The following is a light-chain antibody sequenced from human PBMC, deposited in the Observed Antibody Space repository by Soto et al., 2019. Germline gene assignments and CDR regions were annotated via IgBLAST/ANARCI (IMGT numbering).Light chain of an antibody. CDR3: QQRNNWPPIT. V-gene: IGKV3D-20*02. CDR1: QSVSSSD. J-gene: IGKJ5*01. Sequence: EIVMTQSPATLSVSPGERATLSCRASQSVSSSDLAWYQQKPGQAPRLLISGASNRATGTPDRFSGSGSGTDFTLTIDNLEPEDFAIYYCQQRNNWPPITFGQGTRLEI. CDR2: GAS.